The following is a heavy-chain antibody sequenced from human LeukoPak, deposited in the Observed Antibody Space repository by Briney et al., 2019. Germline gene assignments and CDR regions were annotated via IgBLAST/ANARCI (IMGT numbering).Heavy chain of an antibody. CDR3: AREFSSGWTHFDY. J-gene: IGHJ4*02. D-gene: IGHD6-19*01. V-gene: IGHV3-7*01. CDR1: GFTFSRYS. Sequence: GGSLRLSCAASGFTFSRYSMNWVRQAPGKGLEWVANINEDGSEKNYVDSVKGRFTTSRDNARNSLSLQMNSLRSEDTAVYYCAREFSSGWTHFDYWGQGTLVTVSS. CDR2: INEDGSEK.